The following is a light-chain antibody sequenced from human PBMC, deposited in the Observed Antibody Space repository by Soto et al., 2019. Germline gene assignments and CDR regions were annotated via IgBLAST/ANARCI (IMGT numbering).Light chain of an antibody. Sequence: IQLTQSPSFLSASVGDRVTITCRASHDISSYLGWYQQKPGKAPKLLIYAASSLQSGVPSRFSGSGSGTDFTLTISSLQPEDFATYYCLQDYNYPLTFGGGTKVDIK. J-gene: IGKJ4*01. CDR3: LQDYNYPLT. CDR1: HDISSY. V-gene: IGKV1-6*01. CDR2: AAS.